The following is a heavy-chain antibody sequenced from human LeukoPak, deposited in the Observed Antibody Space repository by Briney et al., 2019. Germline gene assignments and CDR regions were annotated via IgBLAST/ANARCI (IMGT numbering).Heavy chain of an antibody. D-gene: IGHD6-6*01. CDR1: GFTFSSYA. CDR3: ARLIAARPGGGLFEGEPVDY. CDR2: ISGSGGST. Sequence: PGGSLRLSCAASGFTFSSYAMRWVRQAPGKGLEWVSAISGSGGSTYYADSVKGRFTISRDNAKNSLYLQMNSLRAEDSAVYYCARLIAARPGGGLFEGEPVDYWGQGTLVTVSS. J-gene: IGHJ4*02. V-gene: IGHV3-23*01.